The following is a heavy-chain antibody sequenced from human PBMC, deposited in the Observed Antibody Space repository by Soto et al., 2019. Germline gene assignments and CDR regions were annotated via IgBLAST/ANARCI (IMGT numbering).Heavy chain of an antibody. J-gene: IGHJ4*02. CDR2: IIPIFGST. CDR1: GGIFSNYA. V-gene: IGHV1-69*18. D-gene: IGHD3-22*01. Sequence: QVELVQSGAEVKKPGSSVKVSCKASGGIFSNYAFSWVRQAPGQGFEWMGTIIPIFGSTNYAQNFQTRVTITADESTRTAYMELSSLTSEDTAVYYCAKSGVYSSPDYWGQGTLVTVSS. CDR3: AKSGVYSSPDY.